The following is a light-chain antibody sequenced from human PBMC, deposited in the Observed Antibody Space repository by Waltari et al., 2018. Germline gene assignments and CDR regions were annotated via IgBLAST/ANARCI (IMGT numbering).Light chain of an antibody. CDR3: SSYGGSNNWV. Sequence: QSALTQPPSASGSPGQSVTISCTATSGDVGGYNPVSWYQQRPGKVPKLMISEVSKRPSGVPDRFSGSKSGNTASLTVSGLQAEDEAQYYCSSYGGSNNWVFGGGTKLTVL. CDR1: SGDVGGYNP. CDR2: EVS. J-gene: IGLJ3*02. V-gene: IGLV2-8*01.